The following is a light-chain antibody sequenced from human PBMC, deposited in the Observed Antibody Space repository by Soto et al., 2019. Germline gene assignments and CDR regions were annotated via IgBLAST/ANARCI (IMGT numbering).Light chain of an antibody. CDR2: DAS. CDR1: QSVSSY. Sequence: EIVLTQSPATLSLSPGERATLSCRASQSVSSYLAWYQQKPGQAPRLLIYDASNRATAIPARFSGSGSGTDFTLTISSLEPEDFAVYYCQQRRNWPPAFGQGTKVEIK. CDR3: QQRRNWPPA. V-gene: IGKV3-11*01. J-gene: IGKJ1*01.